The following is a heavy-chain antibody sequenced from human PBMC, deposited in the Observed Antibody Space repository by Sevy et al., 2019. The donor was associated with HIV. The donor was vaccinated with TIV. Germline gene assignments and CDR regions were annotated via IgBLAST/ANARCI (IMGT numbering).Heavy chain of an antibody. CDR3: VRDWDDKFSYGDSDPAVDC. D-gene: IGHD2-21*02. J-gene: IGHJ4*02. V-gene: IGHV3-48*04. Sequence: GGSLRLSCVASGFSFIHENMNWVRQAPGKGLEWLSSISTSGSTIYQADSVKGRFTISRENAKNSLFLQMNSLRVEDTAIYYCVRDWDDKFSYGDSDPAVDCWGQGTLVTVSS. CDR2: ISTSGSTI. CDR1: GFSFIHEN.